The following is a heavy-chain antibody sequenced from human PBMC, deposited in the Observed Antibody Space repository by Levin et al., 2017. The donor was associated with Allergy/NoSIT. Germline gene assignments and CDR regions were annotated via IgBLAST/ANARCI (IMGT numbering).Heavy chain of an antibody. J-gene: IGHJ4*02. D-gene: IGHD2-15*01. V-gene: IGHV3-48*02. CDR2: ISSNTRTI. CDR1: GFTFSNYN. Sequence: GESLKISCAASGFTFSNYNMNWVRQAPGKGLEWLSYISSNTRTIYYASSLKGRFTVSRDNAKNSLYLQMNSLRDDETAVYYCVREGGWWPPYYFDYWGQGGPVTVSS. CDR3: VREGGWWPPYYFDY.